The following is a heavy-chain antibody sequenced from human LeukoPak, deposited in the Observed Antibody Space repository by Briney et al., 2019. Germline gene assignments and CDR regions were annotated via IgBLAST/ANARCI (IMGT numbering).Heavy chain of an antibody. V-gene: IGHV4-4*07. CDR3: ARGPRHVLRFLEWYPSRFDY. J-gene: IGHJ4*02. CDR1: GGSISSYY. D-gene: IGHD3-3*01. Sequence: SETLSLTCSVSGGSISSYYWSWIRQPAGKGLEWIGRIYTSGSTNYNPSLKSRVTMSVDTSKDQISLKLSSVTAADTAVYYCARGPRHVLRFLEWYPSRFDYWGQGTLVTVSS. CDR2: IYTSGST.